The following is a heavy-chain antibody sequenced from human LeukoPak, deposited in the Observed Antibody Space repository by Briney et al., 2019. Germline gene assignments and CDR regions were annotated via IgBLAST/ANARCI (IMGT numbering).Heavy chain of an antibody. V-gene: IGHV4-34*01. CDR3: ARGTVGYCNSTSCPSYYYYYYMDV. D-gene: IGHD2-2*01. Sequence: SETLSLTCAVYGGSFSGYYWSWIRQPPGKGLEWIGEINHSGSTNYNPSLKSRVTISVDTSKNQFSLKLSSVTAADTAVYYCARGTVGYCNSTSCPSYYYYYYMDVWGKGTTVTVSS. CDR1: GGSFSGYY. J-gene: IGHJ6*03. CDR2: INHSGST.